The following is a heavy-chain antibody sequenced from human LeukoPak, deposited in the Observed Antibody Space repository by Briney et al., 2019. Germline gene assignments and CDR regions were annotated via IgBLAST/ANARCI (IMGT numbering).Heavy chain of an antibody. J-gene: IGHJ3*02. Sequence: ASVKVSCKASGYTFTSYGISWVRQAPGQGLEWMGWISAYNGNTNYAQKLQGRVTMTTDTSTSTAYMELRSLRSDDTAVYYCASTHYYYDSTGTRENASDIWGQGTMVTVSS. CDR1: GYTFTSYG. CDR3: ASTHYYYDSTGTRENASDI. V-gene: IGHV1-18*01. D-gene: IGHD3-22*01. CDR2: ISAYNGNT.